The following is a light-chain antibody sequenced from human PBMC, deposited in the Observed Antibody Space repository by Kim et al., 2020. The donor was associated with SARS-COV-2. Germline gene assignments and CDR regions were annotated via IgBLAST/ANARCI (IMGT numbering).Light chain of an antibody. J-gene: IGLJ2*01. CDR1: KLGDKY. V-gene: IGLV3-1*01. Sequence: SYELTQPPSVSVSPGQTASITCSGDKLGDKYACWYQQRPGQSPVLVIYQDTKRPSGIPERFSGSNSENTATLTISGTQSMDEADYYCQAWDNSAHVVFGG. CDR2: QDT. CDR3: QAWDNSAHVV.